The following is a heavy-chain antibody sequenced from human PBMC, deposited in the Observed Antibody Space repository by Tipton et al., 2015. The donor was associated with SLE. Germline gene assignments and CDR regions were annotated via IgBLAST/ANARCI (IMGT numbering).Heavy chain of an antibody. J-gene: IGHJ3*02. V-gene: IGHV4-39*07. CDR2: IYYSGST. CDR1: GGSFSSSSYY. Sequence: LRLSCAVYGGSFSSSSYYWGWIRQPPGKGLEWIGSIYYSGSTYYNPSLKSRVTISVDTSKNQFSLKLSSVTAADTAVYYCARQNDYGDYPGAFDIWGQGTMVTVSS. D-gene: IGHD4-17*01. CDR3: ARQNDYGDYPGAFDI.